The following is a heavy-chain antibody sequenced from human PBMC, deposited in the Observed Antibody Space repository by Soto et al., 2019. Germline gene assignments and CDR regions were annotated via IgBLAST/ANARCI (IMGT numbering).Heavy chain of an antibody. D-gene: IGHD5-12*01. CDR3: ARHETYSGYDYFDY. J-gene: IGHJ4*02. CDR2: IYYSGST. CDR1: GGSISSYY. Sequence: PSETLSLTCTVSGGSISSYYWSWIRQPPGKGLEWIGYIYYSGSTNYNPSLKSRVTISVDTSKNQFSLKLSSVTAADTAVYYCARHETYSGYDYFDYWGQGTLVTVSS. V-gene: IGHV4-59*08.